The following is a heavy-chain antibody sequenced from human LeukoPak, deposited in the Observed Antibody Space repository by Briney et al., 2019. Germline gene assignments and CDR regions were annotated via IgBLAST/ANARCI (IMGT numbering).Heavy chain of an antibody. V-gene: IGHV1-69*04. J-gene: IGHJ2*01. CDR2: IIPILGRA. CDR1: GDTFSSYA. D-gene: IGHD1-26*01. Sequence: ASVKVSCEASGDTFSSYAISWGRQAPGQGLEWMGRIIPILGRANYAEKFQGRIMITADKATSTAYMEQSSMIYTDTAVYYCAREGGLVGGSLTRHFDLWGRGTLVTVSS. CDR3: AREGGLVGGSLTRHFDL.